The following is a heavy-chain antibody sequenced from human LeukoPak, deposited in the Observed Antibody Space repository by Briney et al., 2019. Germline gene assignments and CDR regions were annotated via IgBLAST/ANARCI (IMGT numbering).Heavy chain of an antibody. Sequence: GGSLRLSCAASGFTFSNYGMHWVRQAPGKGLEWVAFIQYDGSNKYYTDSVKCRFTISRDNAKNTLYLQMNTLRAEDTAVYHCAKDRRGFYGSGSYYDYWGQGTLVTVSS. CDR3: AKDRRGFYGSGSYYDY. CDR1: GFTFSNYG. D-gene: IGHD3-10*01. J-gene: IGHJ4*02. CDR2: IQYDGSNK. V-gene: IGHV3-30*02.